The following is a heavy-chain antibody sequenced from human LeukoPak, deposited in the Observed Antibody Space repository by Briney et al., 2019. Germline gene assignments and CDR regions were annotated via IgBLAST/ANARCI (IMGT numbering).Heavy chain of an antibody. CDR1: GGSISSSSYY. CDR3: ARHVRDGYNFGVFDY. V-gene: IGHV4-39*01. Sequence: PSETLSLTCTVSGGSISSSSYYWGWIRQPPGKGLEWIGSIYYSGSTYYNPSLKSRVTISVDTPKNQFSLKLSSVTAADTAVYYCARHVRDGYNFGVFDYWGQGTLVTVSS. D-gene: IGHD5-24*01. J-gene: IGHJ4*02. CDR2: IYYSGST.